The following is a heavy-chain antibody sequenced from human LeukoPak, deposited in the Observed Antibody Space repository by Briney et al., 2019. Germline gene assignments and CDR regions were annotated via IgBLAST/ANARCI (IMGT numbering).Heavy chain of an antibody. CDR3: ASLLWFGEFHDY. D-gene: IGHD3-10*01. Sequence: SETLSLTCTVSGGSISSSSYYWGWIRQPPGKGLEWIGSIYYSGSTYYNPSLKSRVTISVDTSKNQFSLKLSSVTAADTAVYYCASLLWFGEFHDYWGQGTLVTVSS. J-gene: IGHJ4*02. CDR1: GGSISSSSYY. CDR2: IYYSGST. V-gene: IGHV4-39*01.